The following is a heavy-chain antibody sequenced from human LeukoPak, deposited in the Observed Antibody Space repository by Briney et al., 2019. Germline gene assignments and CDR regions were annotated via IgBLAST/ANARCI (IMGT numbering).Heavy chain of an antibody. D-gene: IGHD6-19*01. Sequence: SETLSLTCTVSGGSISSYYWSWIRQPPGRGLQWIGDIYYSGSTSYNPSLKSRVTISVDTSKNQFSLRLTSVTAADTAVYYCAREGMAVGFARFPIFNYWGQGTLVTVSS. CDR3: AREGMAVGFARFPIFNY. J-gene: IGHJ4*02. CDR2: IYYSGST. CDR1: GGSISSYY. V-gene: IGHV4-59*01.